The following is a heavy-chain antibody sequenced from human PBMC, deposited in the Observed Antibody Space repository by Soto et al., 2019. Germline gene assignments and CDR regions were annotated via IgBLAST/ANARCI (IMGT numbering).Heavy chain of an antibody. CDR3: ARDSSSSWYRNTWYFDL. V-gene: IGHV3-21*01. CDR1: GFTFSSYS. J-gene: IGHJ2*01. D-gene: IGHD6-13*01. CDR2: ISSSSSYI. Sequence: EVQLVESGGGLVKPGGSLRLSCAASGFTFSSYSMNWVRQAPGKGLEWVSSISSSSSYIYYADSVKGRLTISRDNAKNSLYLQMNSLRAEDTAVYYCARDSSSSWYRNTWYFDLWGRGTLVTVSS.